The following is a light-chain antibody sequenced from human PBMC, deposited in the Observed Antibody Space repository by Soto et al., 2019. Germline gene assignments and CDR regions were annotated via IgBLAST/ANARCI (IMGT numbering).Light chain of an antibody. V-gene: IGLV2-14*01. Sequence: HSVLTQPPSASGSPGQSVTISCTGTSSDVGTYNHVSWYQQHPGKAPQLIIYEVSNRPSGLSNRFSASKSSNTASLTISGLQAEDEADYYCCSFTTSSTLVFGTGTKVTVL. CDR3: CSFTTSSTLV. CDR1: SSDVGTYNH. CDR2: EVS. J-gene: IGLJ1*01.